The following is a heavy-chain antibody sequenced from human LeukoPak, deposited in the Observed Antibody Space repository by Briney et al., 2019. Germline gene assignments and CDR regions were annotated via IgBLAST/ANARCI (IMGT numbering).Heavy chain of an antibody. V-gene: IGHV1-18*01. CDR3: ARCPPDCSSTSCYVNYYYYYYMDV. D-gene: IGHD2-2*01. CDR1: GYTFTSYG. CDR2: ISAYNGNT. Sequence: GASVKVSCKASGYTFTSYGISWVRQAPGQGLEWMGWISAYNGNTNYAQKLQGRVTMTTDTSTSTAYMELRSLRSDDTAVYYCARCPPDCSSTSCYVNYYYYYYMDVWGKGTTVTVSS. J-gene: IGHJ6*03.